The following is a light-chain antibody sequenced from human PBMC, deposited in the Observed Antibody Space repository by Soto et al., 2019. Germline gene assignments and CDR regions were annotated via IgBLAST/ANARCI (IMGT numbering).Light chain of an antibody. J-gene: IGKJ4*01. CDR3: QQYNSWPLT. V-gene: IGKV3-15*01. Sequence: EIVMMQSPATLSVSPGERATLSCRASQSISSNLAWYQQKPGQPPRLLIYGASTRATGFPARFSGSGSGTEFTLTISSLQSEDFAVYSCQQYNSWPLTFGGGTKVDIK. CDR2: GAS. CDR1: QSISSN.